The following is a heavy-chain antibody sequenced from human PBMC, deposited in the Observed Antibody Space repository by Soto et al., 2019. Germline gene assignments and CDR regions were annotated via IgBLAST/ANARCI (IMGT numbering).Heavy chain of an antibody. D-gene: IGHD2-2*01. CDR2: ISSSGSTI. CDR3: ARDGDLYCISTSCPNWFDP. V-gene: IGHV3-11*01. J-gene: IGHJ5*02. Sequence: GGSLRLSCAASGFTFSDYYMSWIRQAPGKGLEWVSYISSSGSTIYYADSVKGRFTISRDNAKNSLYLQMNSLRAEDTAVYYCARDGDLYCISTSCPNWFDPWGQGTLVTVSS. CDR1: GFTFSDYY.